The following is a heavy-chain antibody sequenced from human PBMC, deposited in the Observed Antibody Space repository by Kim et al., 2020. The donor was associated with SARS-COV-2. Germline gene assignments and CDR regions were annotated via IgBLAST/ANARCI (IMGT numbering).Heavy chain of an antibody. D-gene: IGHD2-2*01. CDR3: ATLIGIVVVPAEDYMDV. J-gene: IGHJ6*03. Sequence: GGSLRLSCAASGFTFSSYGMHWVRQAPGKGLEWVAVISYDGSNKYYADSVKGRFTISRDNSKNTLYLQMNSLRAEDTAVYYCATLIGIVVVPAEDYMDV. CDR2: ISYDGSNK. V-gene: IGHV3-30*03. CDR1: GFTFSSYG.